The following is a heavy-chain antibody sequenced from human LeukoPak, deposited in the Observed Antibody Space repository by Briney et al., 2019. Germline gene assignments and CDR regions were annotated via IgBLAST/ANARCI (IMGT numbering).Heavy chain of an antibody. Sequence: SETLSLTCSVSGGSFSSYFWSWVRQPAGKGLEWIGRIYPSGNTHYNPSLKSRVTLSVDTSKTQFSLRLSSVTAADTAVYYCAREDSGSYYNYYYFYMDVWGKGTTVTISS. CDR2: IYPSGNT. J-gene: IGHJ6*03. CDR3: AREDSGSYYNYYYFYMDV. V-gene: IGHV4-4*07. CDR1: GGSFSSYF. D-gene: IGHD3-10*01.